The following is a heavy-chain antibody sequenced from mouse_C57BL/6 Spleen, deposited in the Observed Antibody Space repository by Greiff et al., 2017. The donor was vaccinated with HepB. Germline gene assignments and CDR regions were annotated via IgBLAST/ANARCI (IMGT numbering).Heavy chain of an antibody. V-gene: IGHV5-17*01. CDR1: GFTFSDYG. D-gene: IGHD1-1*01. CDR3: ARGPYYYGSSYDYFDY. CDR2: ISSGSSPI. J-gene: IGHJ2*01. Sequence: EVKLVESGGGLVKPGGSLKLSCAASGFTFSDYGMHWVRQAPEKGLEWVAYISSGSSPIYYADTVKGRFTISRDNAKNTLFLQMTSLRSEDTAMYYCARGPYYYGSSYDYFDYWGQGTTLTVSS.